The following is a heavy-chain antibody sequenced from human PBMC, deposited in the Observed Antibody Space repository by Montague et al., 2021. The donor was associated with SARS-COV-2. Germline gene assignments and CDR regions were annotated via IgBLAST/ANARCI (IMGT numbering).Heavy chain of an antibody. Sequence: SETLSLTCTVSGGSISSNNYYWNWIRQPPGKGLEWIGGIYDSGSTYYNPSLKSPVTISVDTSKNHFSLKLNSVTAADTAVYYCARRGRKLLPVATTIGGFDIWGQGTMVTVSS. CDR3: ARRGRKLLPVATTIGGFDI. CDR1: GGSISSNNYY. D-gene: IGHD5-12*01. CDR2: IYDSGST. V-gene: IGHV4-39*02. J-gene: IGHJ3*02.